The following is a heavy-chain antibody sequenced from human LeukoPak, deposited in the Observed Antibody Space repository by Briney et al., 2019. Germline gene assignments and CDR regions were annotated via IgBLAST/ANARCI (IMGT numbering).Heavy chain of an antibody. CDR3: AKGHYDILTGYSYTWDY. J-gene: IGHJ4*02. CDR1: GFTFSSYA. D-gene: IGHD3-9*01. V-gene: IGHV3-23*01. CDR2: ISGSGGST. Sequence: PGGSLRLSCAASGFTFSSYAMSWVRQAPGKGLEWVSAISGSGGSTYYADSVKGRFTISRDNSKNTLYLQMNSLRAEDTAVYYCAKGHYDILTGYSYTWDYWGQGTLVTVSS.